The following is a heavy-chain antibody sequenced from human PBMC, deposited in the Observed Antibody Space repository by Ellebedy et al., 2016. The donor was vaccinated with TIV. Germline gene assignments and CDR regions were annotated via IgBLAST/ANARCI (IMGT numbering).Heavy chain of an antibody. CDR1: GFTFSSYG. CDR3: ARDHHGLSH. D-gene: IGHD4-17*01. J-gene: IGHJ4*02. V-gene: IGHV3-48*01. CDR2: ISSSGSTM. Sequence: PGGSLRLSCAASGFTFSSYGMHRVRQALGKGLEWVSYISSSGSTMYYADSVKGRFTISRDNSKNTLYMQMHSLRAEDTAVYYCARDHHGLSHWGQGTLVTVSS.